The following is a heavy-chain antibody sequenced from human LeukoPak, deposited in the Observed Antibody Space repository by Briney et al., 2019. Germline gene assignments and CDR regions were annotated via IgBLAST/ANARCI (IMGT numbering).Heavy chain of an antibody. CDR3: AKDRAGAN. CDR1: GFTFAKYA. J-gene: IGHJ4*02. CDR2: ISGSGNVT. V-gene: IGHV3-23*01. Sequence: GESLKISCVGSGFTFAKYAMTWVREAPGKGLEWVSVISGSGNVTYSAESVKGRFTISSDNSKRTLYLQMDSLRADDTAIYYCAKDRAGANWGQGTLVLVSS.